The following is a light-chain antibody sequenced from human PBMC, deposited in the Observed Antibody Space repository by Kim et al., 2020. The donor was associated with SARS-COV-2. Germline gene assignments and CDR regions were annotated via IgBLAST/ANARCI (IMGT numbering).Light chain of an antibody. J-gene: IGKJ4*01. V-gene: IGKV3-20*01. CDR1: QRVSSTY. Sequence: PGERATLSCRASQRVSSTYLAWYQQKPGQAPRLLIYDASSRATGIPDRFSGSGSGTDFTLTISRLEPEDFAVYYCQQYGSSPRLTFGGGTKVDIK. CDR2: DAS. CDR3: QQYGSSPRLT.